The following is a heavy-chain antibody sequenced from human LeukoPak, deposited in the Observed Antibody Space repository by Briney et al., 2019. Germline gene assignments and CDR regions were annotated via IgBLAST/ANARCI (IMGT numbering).Heavy chain of an antibody. J-gene: IGHJ4*02. V-gene: IGHV3-23*01. CDR1: GFTFSSYA. CDR3: ASNSIAARRGDY. D-gene: IGHD6-6*01. Sequence: GGSLRLSRAASGFTFSSYAMSWVRQAPGKGLEWVSAISGSGGSTYYADSVKGRFTISRDNSKNTLYLQMNSLRAEDTAVYYCASNSIAARRGDYWGQGTLVTVSS. CDR2: ISGSGGST.